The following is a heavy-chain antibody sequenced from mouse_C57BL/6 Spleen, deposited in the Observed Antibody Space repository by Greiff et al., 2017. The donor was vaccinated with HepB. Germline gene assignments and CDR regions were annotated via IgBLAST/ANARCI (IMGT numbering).Heavy chain of an antibody. V-gene: IGHV1-53*01. J-gene: IGHJ3*01. CDR2: INPSNGGT. Sequence: VQLQQSGTELVKPGASVKLSCKASGYTFTSYWMHWVKQRPGQGLEWIGNINPSNGGTNYNEKFKSKATLTVEKSSSTAYMQLSSLTSEDSAVSYCASKGIGSSGCWFDYWGQGTLVTVAA. D-gene: IGHD3-2*02. CDR3: ASKGIGSSGCWFDY. CDR1: GYTFTSYW.